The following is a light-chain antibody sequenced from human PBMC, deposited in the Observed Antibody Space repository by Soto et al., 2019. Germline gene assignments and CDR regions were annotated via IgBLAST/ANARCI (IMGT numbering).Light chain of an antibody. CDR2: GVS. J-gene: IGLJ3*02. CDR3: SSYTSSSAVV. Sequence: QSVLNQPASVSGSPGQSITISCTGTSSDVGGYKFVSWYQQHPGKAPKLMIYGVSNRPSGVSDRFSGSKSGNTASLTISGLQAADEADYYCSSYTSSSAVVFGGGTKLTVL. CDR1: SSDVGGYKF. V-gene: IGLV2-14*01.